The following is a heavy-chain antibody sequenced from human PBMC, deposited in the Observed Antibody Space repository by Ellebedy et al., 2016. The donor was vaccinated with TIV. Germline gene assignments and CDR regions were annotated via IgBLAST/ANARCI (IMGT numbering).Heavy chain of an antibody. CDR3: AKVNTTMVTVFSYIEN. Sequence: GESLKISCTASGFSFNNYGVNWVRQAPGKELEWLAYIRSSSSLILYADSVKGRFTISRDNAKNTLYLQMNSLRPEDTAIYYCAKVNTTMVTVFSYIENWGQGTLVTVAS. D-gene: IGHD5-18*01. J-gene: IGHJ4*02. CDR2: IRSSSSLI. CDR1: GFSFNNYG. V-gene: IGHV3-48*01.